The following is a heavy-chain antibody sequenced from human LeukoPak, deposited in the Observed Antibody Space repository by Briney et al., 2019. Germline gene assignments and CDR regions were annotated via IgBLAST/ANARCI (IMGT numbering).Heavy chain of an antibody. Sequence: ASVKVSCKASGGTFSSYAISWVRQGPGQGLEWMGGIIPIFGTANYAQKFQGRVTITADESTSTAYMELSSLRSEDTAVYYCARDQSRMNYGDYGAFDIWGQGTMVTVSS. CDR1: GGTFSSYA. J-gene: IGHJ3*02. CDR2: IIPIFGTA. CDR3: ARDQSRMNYGDYGAFDI. V-gene: IGHV1-69*13. D-gene: IGHD4-17*01.